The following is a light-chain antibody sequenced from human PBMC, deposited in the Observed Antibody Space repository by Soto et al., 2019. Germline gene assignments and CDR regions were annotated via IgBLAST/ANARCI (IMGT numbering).Light chain of an antibody. CDR2: GAT. CDR3: QQRSTWPPFS. J-gene: IGKJ3*01. V-gene: IGKV3D-20*02. Sequence: EIVLTQSPGTLSLSPGERATLSCRAVQIVRSSYLAWYQQKRGQAPRLLVYGATSRDTGIPVRFSGSGSGTDFTLTISSLEPEDFAVYYCQQRSTWPPFSFDPVIKVDIK. CDR1: QIVRSSY.